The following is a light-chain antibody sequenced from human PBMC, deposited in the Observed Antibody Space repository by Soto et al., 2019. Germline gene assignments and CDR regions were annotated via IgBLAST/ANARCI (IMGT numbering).Light chain of an antibody. CDR2: GSS. V-gene: IGKV3-20*01. CDR1: QNVASSY. J-gene: IGKJ1*01. Sequence: EIVLTQSPGTLSLSSGERATLSCRASQNVASSYLAWYQQKPGQAPRLLIYGSSIRGAGIPDRFSGSGSGTDFTLTISRLDPEDFAVYFCQQYGSSPRTFGQGTKVDI. CDR3: QQYGSSPRT.